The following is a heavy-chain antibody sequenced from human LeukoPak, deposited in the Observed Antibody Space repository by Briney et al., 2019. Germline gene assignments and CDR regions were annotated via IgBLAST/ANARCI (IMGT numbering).Heavy chain of an antibody. CDR1: GGSISSYY. CDR2: IYTSGST. CDR3: AREDSSGYHMPLDY. J-gene: IGHJ4*02. Sequence: PSETLSLTSTVSGGSISSYYWSWIRHPARKGQEWIGRIYTSGSTNYNPSLKSRVTISVDKSKNQFSLKLSSVTAADTAVYYCAREDSSGYHMPLDYWGQGTLVTVSS. V-gene: IGHV4-4*07. D-gene: IGHD3-22*01.